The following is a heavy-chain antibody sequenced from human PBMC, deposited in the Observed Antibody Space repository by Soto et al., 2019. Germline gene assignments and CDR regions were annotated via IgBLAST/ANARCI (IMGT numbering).Heavy chain of an antibody. D-gene: IGHD4-4*01. J-gene: IGHJ4*02. Sequence: QVQLVESRGGVVQPGRSLRLSCAASGFTFSSHAMNWVRQAPGKGLEWVALIWNAGNNKYYADAGSVKGRFTISRDNSRNTLYLEMNSVRADDTGVYYCARGPDYSNFGYFDYWGQGTLVTVSS. CDR2: IWNAGNNK. V-gene: IGHV3-33*01. CDR1: GFTFSSHA. CDR3: ARGPDYSNFGYFDY.